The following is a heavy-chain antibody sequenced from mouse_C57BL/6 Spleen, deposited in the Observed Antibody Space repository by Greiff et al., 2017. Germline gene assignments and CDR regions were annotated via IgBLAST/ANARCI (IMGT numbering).Heavy chain of an antibody. D-gene: IGHD2-2*01. CDR3: ARLYGYDEAYAMDY. CDR1: GYTFTDYY. V-gene: IGHV1-26*01. J-gene: IGHJ4*01. CDR2: INPNNGGT. Sequence: EVQLQQSGPELVKPGASVKISCKASGYTFTDYYMNWVKQSHGKSLEWIGDINPNNGGTSYNQKFKGKATLTVNKSSSTAYMELRSLTSEDSAVYYCARLYGYDEAYAMDYWGQGTSVTVSS.